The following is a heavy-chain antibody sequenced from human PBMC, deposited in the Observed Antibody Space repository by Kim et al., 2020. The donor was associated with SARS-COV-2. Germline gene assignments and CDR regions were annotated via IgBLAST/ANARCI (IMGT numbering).Heavy chain of an antibody. CDR1: GYTFTSYY. CDR3: AREGTHYDILTGYPGEASWFDP. J-gene: IGHJ5*02. D-gene: IGHD3-9*01. Sequence: ASVKVSCKASGYTFTSYYMHWVRQAPGQGLEWMGIINPSGGSTSYAQKFQGRVTMTRDTSTSTVYMELSSLRSEYTAVYYCAREGTHYDILTGYPGEASWFDPWGQGTLVTVSS. V-gene: IGHV1-46*01. CDR2: INPSGGST.